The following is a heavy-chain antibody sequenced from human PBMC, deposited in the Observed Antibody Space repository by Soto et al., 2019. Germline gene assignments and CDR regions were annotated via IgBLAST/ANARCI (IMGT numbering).Heavy chain of an antibody. CDR1: GFTVSSNY. Sequence: SGGSLRLSCAASGFTVSSNYMSWVRQAPGKGLEWVSVIYSGGSTYYADSVKGRFTISRDNAKNTLYLQMNSLRAEDTAIYYCERDRDTYGLSYFDYWGQGTLVTVSS. J-gene: IGHJ4*02. CDR2: IYSGGST. CDR3: ERDRDTYGLSYFDY. D-gene: IGHD5-18*01. V-gene: IGHV3-66*01.